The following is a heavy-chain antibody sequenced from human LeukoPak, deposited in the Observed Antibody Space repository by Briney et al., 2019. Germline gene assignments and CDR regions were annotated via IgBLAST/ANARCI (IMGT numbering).Heavy chain of an antibody. J-gene: IGHJ2*01. CDR1: GGSISSGDYY. CDR2: IYYSGST. Sequence: PSQTLSLTCTVSGGSISSGDYYWSWIRQPPGKGLEWIGYIYYSGSTYYNPSLKSRVTISVDTSKNQFSLKLSSVTAADTAVYYCARAFKRDYLNWYFNLWGRGTLVTVSS. CDR3: ARAFKRDYLNWYFNL. D-gene: IGHD4-11*01. V-gene: IGHV4-30-4*01.